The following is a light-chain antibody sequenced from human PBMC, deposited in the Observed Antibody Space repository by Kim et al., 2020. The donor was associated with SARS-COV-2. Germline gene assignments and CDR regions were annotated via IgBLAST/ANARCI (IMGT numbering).Light chain of an antibody. V-gene: IGLV3-1*01. Sequence: SYDLTQPPSVSVSPGQTASITCSVDKLGDKYACWYQQKPGQSPVLVIYQDSKRPSGIPERFSGSNSGNTATLTISGTQAMDEADYYCQAWDSSTVVFGGGTKLTVL. J-gene: IGLJ2*01. CDR2: QDS. CDR3: QAWDSSTVV. CDR1: KLGDKY.